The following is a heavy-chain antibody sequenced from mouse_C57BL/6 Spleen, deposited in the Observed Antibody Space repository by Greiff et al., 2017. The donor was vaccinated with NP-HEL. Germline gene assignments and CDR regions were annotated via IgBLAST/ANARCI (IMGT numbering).Heavy chain of an antibody. CDR2: ISSGRSTI. V-gene: IGHV5-17*01. J-gene: IGHJ1*03. D-gene: IGHD1-1*01. CDR1: GFTFSDYG. Sequence: KLVESGGGLVKPGGSLKLSCAASGFTFSDYGMHWVRQAPEKGLEWVAYISSGRSTIYYADTVKGRFTISRDNAKNTLFLQMTSLRSEDTAMYYCARPPYYYGSSWYFDVWGTGTTVTVSS. CDR3: ARPPYYYGSSWYFDV.